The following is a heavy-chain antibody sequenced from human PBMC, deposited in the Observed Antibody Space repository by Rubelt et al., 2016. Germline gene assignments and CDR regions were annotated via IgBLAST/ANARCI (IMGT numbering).Heavy chain of an antibody. CDR2: IFPIFGTA. Sequence: QVQLVQSGAEVKKPGSSVKVSCKASGGTFSSYAISWVRQAPGQGLEWMGGIFPIFGTANYAQKFQGRVTVTADESTSTASLWLSILGSEATAVYYCARDWTPYSLAWLPNWFDPWGQGTLVTVSS. CDR3: ARDWTPYSLAWLPNWFDP. J-gene: IGHJ5*02. V-gene: IGHV1-69*01. D-gene: IGHD3-3*01. CDR1: GGTFSSYA.